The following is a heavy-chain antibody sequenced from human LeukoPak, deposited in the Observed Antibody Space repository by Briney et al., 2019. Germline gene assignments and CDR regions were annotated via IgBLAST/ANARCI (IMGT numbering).Heavy chain of an antibody. J-gene: IGHJ4*02. CDR3: ASDYDSSGYQYYFDY. D-gene: IGHD3-22*01. V-gene: IGHV3-30-3*01. CDR2: ISYDGSNK. Sequence: GGSLRLSCAVSGFTFSSYAMSWVRQAPGKGLEWVAVISYDGSNKYYADSVKGRFTISRDNSKNTLYLQMNSLRAEDTAVYYCASDYDSSGYQYYFDYWGQGTLVTVSS. CDR1: GFTFSSYA.